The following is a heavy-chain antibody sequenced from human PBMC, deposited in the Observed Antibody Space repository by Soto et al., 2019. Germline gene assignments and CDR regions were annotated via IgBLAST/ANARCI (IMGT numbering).Heavy chain of an antibody. J-gene: IGHJ6*02. CDR2: ISSGSNTI. CDR3: ARDSHFCYGMDV. V-gene: IGHV3-48*02. Sequence: GGSLRLSCAASGFTFSTYYMNWVRQAPGKGLEWVSYISSGSNTIYYADSVKGRFTISRDNAKNSLFLQMNSLRDEDTAMYYCARDSHFCYGMDVWGQGTTVTVSS. CDR1: GFTFSTYY.